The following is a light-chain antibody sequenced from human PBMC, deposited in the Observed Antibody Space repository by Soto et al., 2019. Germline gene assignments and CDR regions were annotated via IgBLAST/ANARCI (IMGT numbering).Light chain of an antibody. Sequence: DIQMTQSPSSLSASVGDRVTIICGASQNITRYLNWYQYKVGKAPRLLIYTASSLQTGVPSRFSGRGSGTDFTLTITSLQPADFTSYYCQQSFSAPYSFGQGTTLEIK. CDR2: TAS. CDR3: QQSFSAPYS. J-gene: IGKJ2*01. V-gene: IGKV1-39*01. CDR1: QNITRY.